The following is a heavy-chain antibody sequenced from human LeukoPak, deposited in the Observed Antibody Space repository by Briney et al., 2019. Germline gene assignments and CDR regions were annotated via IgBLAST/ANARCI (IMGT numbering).Heavy chain of an antibody. CDR1: GFTFSYYW. CDR2: IKQDGSEK. CDR3: ARSGYTYAYDC. D-gene: IGHD5-18*01. V-gene: IGHV3-7*04. J-gene: IGHJ4*02. Sequence: GGSLRLSCAASGFTFSYYWMGWVRQAPGKGLEWVANIKQDGSEKYYVDSVRGRFTISRDNAKNSLSLQMISMRAEDTAVYYCARSGYTYAYDCWGQGTLVTVSS.